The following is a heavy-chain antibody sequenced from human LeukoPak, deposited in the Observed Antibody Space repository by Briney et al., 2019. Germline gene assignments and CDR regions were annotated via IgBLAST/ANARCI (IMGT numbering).Heavy chain of an antibody. CDR1: GGSISSGDFY. D-gene: IGHD3-10*01. Sequence: SETLSLTCTVSGGSISSGDFYWSWIRQPPGKGLEYIGYIYYIGSTYYNPSLKSRVTISVDTSKNQFSLNLSSVTAADTAVYYCVSFSDVVGGVNWGQGTLVTVSS. V-gene: IGHV4-30-4*01. CDR3: VSFSDVVGGVN. CDR2: IYYIGST. J-gene: IGHJ4*02.